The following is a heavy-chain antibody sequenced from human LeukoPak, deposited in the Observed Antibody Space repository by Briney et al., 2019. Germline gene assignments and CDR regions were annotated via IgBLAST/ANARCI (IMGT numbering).Heavy chain of an antibody. V-gene: IGHV3-9*01. CDR1: GFTFDDYA. CDR2: ISWNSGSI. Sequence: GGSLRLSCAASGFTFDDYAMHWVRQAPGKGLEWVSGISWNSGSIGYADPVKGRFTISRDNAKNSLYLQMNSLRAEDTALYYCAKDLAPIAAAGRRDYGMDVWGQGTTVTVSS. CDR3: AKDLAPIAAAGRRDYGMDV. D-gene: IGHD6-13*01. J-gene: IGHJ6*02.